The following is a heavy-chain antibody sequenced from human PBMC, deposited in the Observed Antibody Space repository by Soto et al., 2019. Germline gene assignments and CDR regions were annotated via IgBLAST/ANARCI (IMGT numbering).Heavy chain of an antibody. CDR1: GFTFSSYA. CDR2: ISGSGGST. J-gene: IGHJ4*02. D-gene: IGHD3-3*01. Sequence: GSLRLSCAASGFTFSSYAMSWVRQAPGKGLEWVSAISGSGGSTYYADSVKGRFTISRDNSKNTLYLQMNSLRAEDTAVYYCAKDQPSYYDFWSGYFSYWGQGTLVTVPS. CDR3: AKDQPSYYDFWSGYFSY. V-gene: IGHV3-23*01.